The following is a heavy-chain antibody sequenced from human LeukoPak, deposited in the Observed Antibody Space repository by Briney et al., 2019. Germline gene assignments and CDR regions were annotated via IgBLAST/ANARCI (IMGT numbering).Heavy chain of an antibody. CDR3: ARGLPSDYGGNTGGDY. CDR1: RFTVSSNY. J-gene: IGHJ4*02. D-gene: IGHD4-23*01. Sequence: PGGSLRLSCAASRFTVSSNYMSWVRQAPGKGLGWVSVVYTGGTTYYADSVKGRFTISRDNSKNTLYLQMNSLRLEDTAVYYCARGLPSDYGGNTGGDYWGQGTLVTVSS. V-gene: IGHV3-66*02. CDR2: VYTGGTT.